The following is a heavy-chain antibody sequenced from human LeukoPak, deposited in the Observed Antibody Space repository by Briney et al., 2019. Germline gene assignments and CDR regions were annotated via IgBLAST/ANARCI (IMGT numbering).Heavy chain of an antibody. CDR1: GGSISSGGYS. Sequence: SQTLSLTCAVSGGSISSGGYSWSWIRQPPGKGLEWIGYIYHSGSTYYNPSLKSRVTISVDRSKNQFSLKLSSVTAADTAVYYCARGRGYTYFDYWGQGTLVTVSS. J-gene: IGHJ4*02. D-gene: IGHD5-18*01. CDR2: IYHSGST. CDR3: ARGRGYTYFDY. V-gene: IGHV4-30-2*01.